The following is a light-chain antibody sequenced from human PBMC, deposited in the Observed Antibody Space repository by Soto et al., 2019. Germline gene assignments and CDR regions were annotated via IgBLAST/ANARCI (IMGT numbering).Light chain of an antibody. CDR2: DVS. Sequence: QSALTQPPSAAGSPGQSVTISCTGTSSDVGGSNYVSWYQQHPGKAPKLMIYDVSKRPSGVPDRFSGSKSGNTASLTVSGLQAEDEADYYCSSFAGNNDVVFGGGTKLTVL. CDR3: SSFAGNNDVV. J-gene: IGLJ2*01. V-gene: IGLV2-8*01. CDR1: SSDVGGSNY.